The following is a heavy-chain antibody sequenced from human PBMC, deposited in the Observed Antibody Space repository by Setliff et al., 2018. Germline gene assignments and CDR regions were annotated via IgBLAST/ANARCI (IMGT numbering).Heavy chain of an antibody. Sequence: SETLSLTCDIKGGAVSGFYWSWIRQTPGKDLEWIGEISHNGRVSSSPSLKSRVTISVDRAKDHFSLKLTSVTAADTAMYYCARSRYYDSSGNNYGLDYWGQGTLVTVSS. D-gene: IGHD3-22*01. V-gene: IGHV4-34*01. J-gene: IGHJ4*02. CDR3: ARSRYYDSSGNNYGLDY. CDR1: GGAVSGFY. CDR2: ISHNGRV.